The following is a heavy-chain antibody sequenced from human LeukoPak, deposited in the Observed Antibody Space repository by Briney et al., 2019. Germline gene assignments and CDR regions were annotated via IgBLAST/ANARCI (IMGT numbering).Heavy chain of an antibody. CDR2: IYYSGST. V-gene: IGHV4-59*01. Sequence: PSETLSLTCTVSGGSISRYYWSWIRQPPGKGLEWIGYIYYSGSTNYNPSLKSRVTISVDTSKNQFSLKLSSVTAADTAVYYCARDKGSSWYYFDYWGQGTLVTVSS. D-gene: IGHD6-13*01. J-gene: IGHJ4*02. CDR1: GGSISRYY. CDR3: ARDKGSSWYYFDY.